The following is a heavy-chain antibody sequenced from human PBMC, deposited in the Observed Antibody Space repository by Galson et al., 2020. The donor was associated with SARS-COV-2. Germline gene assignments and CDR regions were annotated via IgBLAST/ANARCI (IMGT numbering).Heavy chain of an antibody. CDR3: AKVVGTSNY. CDR1: GYTFKDYA. D-gene: IGHD1-26*01. CDR2: SSWTSGSI. Sequence: GGSLRLSCAASGYTFKDYAMPWVRQAPGKGLEWVSGSSWTSGSIGYADSVKGRFTISRDNAKNSLYLQMNSLRAEDTALYYCAKVVGTSNYWGQGTLVTVSS. V-gene: IGHV3-9*01. J-gene: IGHJ4*02.